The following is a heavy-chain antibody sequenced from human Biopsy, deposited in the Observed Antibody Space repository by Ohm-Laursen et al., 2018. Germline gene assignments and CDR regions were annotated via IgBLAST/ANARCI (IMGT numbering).Heavy chain of an antibody. V-gene: IGHV4-31*03. CDR2: IFYSANT. CDR1: GDSINGGRYY. CDR3: ARLGSGDYFPTFFDF. Sequence: TLSLTCTVSGDSINGGRYYWNWIRHPPGKGLEWIGNIFYSANTYYNPSLKSRVTISEDTSKNQFSLKLSSVTAADTAVYYCARLGSGDYFPTFFDFWGQGALVTVSS. D-gene: IGHD5-12*01. J-gene: IGHJ4*02.